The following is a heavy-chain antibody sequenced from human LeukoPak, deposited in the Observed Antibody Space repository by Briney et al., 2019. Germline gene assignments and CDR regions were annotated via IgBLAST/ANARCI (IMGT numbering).Heavy chain of an antibody. J-gene: IGHJ4*02. D-gene: IGHD6-13*01. CDR3: IKGVIRSWYGHFDY. V-gene: IGHV3-7*03. CDR1: GFTFGTYW. Sequence: PGGSLRLSCAASGFTFGTYWMTWVRQAPGKGLEWVANIKQDGSEKYYVDSVRGRFTISRDNAKNSLYLQMDSLRAEDTALYYCIKGVIRSWYGHFDYWGQGTLVTVSS. CDR2: IKQDGSEK.